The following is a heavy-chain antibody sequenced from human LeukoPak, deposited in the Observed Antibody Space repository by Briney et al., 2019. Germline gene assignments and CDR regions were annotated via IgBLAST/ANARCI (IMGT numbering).Heavy chain of an antibody. CDR1: GYTFTSYY. Sequence: ASVKVSCKASGYTFTSYYMHWVRQAPGQGLEWMGIINPSGGSTSYAQKFQGRVTMTRDTSTSTVYMELSSLRSEDTAVYYCARDYTSVVVPDTYYYGMDVWGQGTTVTVSS. CDR3: ARDYTSVVVPDTYYYGMDV. V-gene: IGHV1-46*01. D-gene: IGHD2-2*01. J-gene: IGHJ6*02. CDR2: INPSGGST.